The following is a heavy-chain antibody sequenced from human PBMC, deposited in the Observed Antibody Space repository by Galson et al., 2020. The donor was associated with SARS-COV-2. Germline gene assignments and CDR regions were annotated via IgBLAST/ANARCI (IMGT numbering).Heavy chain of an antibody. Sequence: GESLKISCAASGFSFSGSAMHWVRQASGKGLEWVGRIRSKAYSYATTYAASVKGRFTISRDDSKNTAFLQMNSLKTEDTAVYYCARPGAVTVDYWGQGTLVTVSS. D-gene: IGHD4-17*01. CDR1: GFSFSGSA. CDR2: IRSKAYSYAT. V-gene: IGHV3-73*01. CDR3: ARPGAVTVDY. J-gene: IGHJ4*02.